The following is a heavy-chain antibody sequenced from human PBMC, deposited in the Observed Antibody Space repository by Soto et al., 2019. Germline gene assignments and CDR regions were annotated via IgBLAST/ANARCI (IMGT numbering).Heavy chain of an antibody. CDR3: VRDGEDWNDRTFDL. D-gene: IGHD1-1*01. V-gene: IGHV3-30*04. CDR2: ISNGGTNK. Sequence: QVQLVESGGGVVQPGRSLRLSCAASGLTFSRYDMHWVRQAPGKGLEWVAVISNGGTNKYYADSVKGRFTISRDNSKNSLYLQMDSLRPEDTALYYCVRDGEDWNDRTFDLWGQGTLVTVSS. CDR1: GLTFSRYD. J-gene: IGHJ4*02.